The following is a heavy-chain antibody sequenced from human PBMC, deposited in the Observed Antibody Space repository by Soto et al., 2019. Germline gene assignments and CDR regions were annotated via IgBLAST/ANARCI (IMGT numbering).Heavy chain of an antibody. J-gene: IGHJ5*02. V-gene: IGHV4-31*03. CDR1: NGSISSSGYY. CDR3: AGGSPKSWFDP. Sequence: QVQLQESGPGLAKPSQTLSLTCNVSNGSISSSGYYWSWIRQHPGQGLEWIGYIYYSGSTYYNPSLKSRVTISVDTSKNQFSLKLGSVTAADTAIYYCAGGSPKSWFDPWGQGTLVTVSS. D-gene: IGHD3-16*01. CDR2: IYYSGST.